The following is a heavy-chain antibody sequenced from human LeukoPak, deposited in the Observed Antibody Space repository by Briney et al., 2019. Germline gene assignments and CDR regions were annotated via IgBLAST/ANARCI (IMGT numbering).Heavy chain of an antibody. D-gene: IGHD3-10*01. CDR2: ISSSSSTI. CDR1: GFTFSSYS. V-gene: IGHV3-48*01. J-gene: IGHJ4*02. CDR3: ASGNYYGSGSYSSFDY. Sequence: LGGSLRLSCAASGFTFSSYSMNWVRQAPGKGLEWVSYISSSSSTIYYADSVKGRFTISRDNAKNSLYLQMNSLRAEDTAVYYCASGNYYGSGSYSSFDYWGQGTLVTVSS.